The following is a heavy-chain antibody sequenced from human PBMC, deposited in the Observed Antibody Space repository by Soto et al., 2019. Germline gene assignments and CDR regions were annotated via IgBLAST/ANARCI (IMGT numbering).Heavy chain of an antibody. J-gene: IGHJ5*02. Sequence: SETLSLTCTVSGGSISSSSYHWGWIRQPPGKGLEWIGSIHYSGNTYYNPSLKSRVSMSVDTSKNQFSLNLSSVTAADTAVYYCARRERAAGTDWWFDPWGQGTLVTVSS. CDR1: GGSISSSSYH. V-gene: IGHV4-39*01. CDR2: IHYSGNT. D-gene: IGHD6-13*01. CDR3: ARRERAAGTDWWFDP.